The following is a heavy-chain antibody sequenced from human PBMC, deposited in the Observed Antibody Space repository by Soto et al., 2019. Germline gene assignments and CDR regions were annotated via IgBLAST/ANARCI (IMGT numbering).Heavy chain of an antibody. Sequence: SETLSFTCAVSGGSIDSSDWWNWVRQPPGKGLEWIGEIFHGGTIIYNPSLKSRVTISVDKSRNQFSLELTSVTAADTAVYYCARDHHYRNSWSFDSWGQGTLVTVSS. J-gene: IGHJ4*02. V-gene: IGHV4-4*02. CDR1: GGSIDSSDW. D-gene: IGHD6-13*01. CDR3: ARDHHYRNSWSFDS. CDR2: IFHGGTI.